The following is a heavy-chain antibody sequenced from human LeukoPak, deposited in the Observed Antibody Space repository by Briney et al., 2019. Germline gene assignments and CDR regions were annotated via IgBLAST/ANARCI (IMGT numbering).Heavy chain of an antibody. CDR1: GGSISSSGYY. CDR2: INHSGST. CDR3: ARGPPWYSSGWYYFDY. J-gene: IGHJ4*02. V-gene: IGHV4-39*07. Sequence: SETLSLTCTVSGGSISSSGYYWGWIRQPRGKGLEWIGEINHSGSTNYNPSLKSRVTISVDTSKNQFSLKLSSVTAADTAVYYCARGPPWYSSGWYYFDYWGQGTLVTVSS. D-gene: IGHD6-19*01.